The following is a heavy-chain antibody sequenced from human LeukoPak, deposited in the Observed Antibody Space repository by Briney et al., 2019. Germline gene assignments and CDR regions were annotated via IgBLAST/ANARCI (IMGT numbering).Heavy chain of an antibody. D-gene: IGHD2-2*01. Sequence: SETLSLTCAVYGGSFSGYYWRWIRQPPVKGLGWIGEINHSGSTNYNPSLKSRVTISVDTSKNQFSLKLSSVTAADTAVYYCARESPLDVVVSAATKWFDPWGQGTLVTVSS. CDR1: GGSFSGYY. V-gene: IGHV4-34*01. J-gene: IGHJ5*02. CDR2: INHSGST. CDR3: ARESPLDVVVSAATKWFDP.